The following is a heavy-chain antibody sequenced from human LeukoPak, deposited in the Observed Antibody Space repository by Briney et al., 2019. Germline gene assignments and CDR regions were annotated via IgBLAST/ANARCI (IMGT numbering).Heavy chain of an antibody. D-gene: IGHD1-26*01. V-gene: IGHV4-59*01. CDR1: GGSISSYY. Sequence: SETLPLTCTVSGGSISSYYWSWIRQPPGKGLEWIGYIHYSGSTNYNPSLKSRVTISIDTSKNQFSLKLNSVTAADTAVYYCARLVGATKNFDCWGHGILVSVSS. J-gene: IGHJ4*01. CDR3: ARLVGATKNFDC. CDR2: IHYSGST.